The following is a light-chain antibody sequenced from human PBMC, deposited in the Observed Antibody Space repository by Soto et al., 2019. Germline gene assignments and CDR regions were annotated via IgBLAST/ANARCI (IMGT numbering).Light chain of an antibody. J-gene: IGLJ3*02. V-gene: IGLV2-14*01. CDR1: SSDVGGYNY. Sequence: QSALTQPASVSGSPGQSITISCTGTSSDVGGYNYVSWYQQHPGKAPKLMIYDVTNRPSGASDRFSGSKSGNTASLTISGLQAEDEADYYCSSYTASSTGVFGGGTKVTVL. CDR3: SSYTASSTGV. CDR2: DVT.